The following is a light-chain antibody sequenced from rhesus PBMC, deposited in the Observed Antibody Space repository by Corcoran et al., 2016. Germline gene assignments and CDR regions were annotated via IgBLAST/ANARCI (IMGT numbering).Light chain of an antibody. V-gene: IGKV1-43*01. Sequence: DIQMTQSPSSLSASVGDRVTITCRASQGISTYLNWYQQKLGKVPKRLFYAASSLESGVPSRFSGSGSGTDFTLTIRSLQPEDFATYYCLHYNSNPYSFGQVTKVEIK. CDR2: AAS. CDR3: LHYNSNPYS. J-gene: IGKJ2*01. CDR1: QGISTY.